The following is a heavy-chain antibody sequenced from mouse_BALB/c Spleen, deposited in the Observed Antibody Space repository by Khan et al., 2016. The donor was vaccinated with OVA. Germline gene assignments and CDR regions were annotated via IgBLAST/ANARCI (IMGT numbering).Heavy chain of an antibody. V-gene: IGHV2-9*02. Sequence: QVQLKESGPGLVAPSQSLSITCTVSGFSLNSYGVHWVRQPPGKGLEWLGVIWAGRSTNHNSALMSRLSISKDNSKSQVFLKMNSLQTDDTARYYCARAFYYGAWFAYWGQGTLVTVSA. CDR2: IWAGRST. CDR3: ARAFYYGAWFAY. CDR1: GFSLNSYG. D-gene: IGHD1-1*01. J-gene: IGHJ3*01.